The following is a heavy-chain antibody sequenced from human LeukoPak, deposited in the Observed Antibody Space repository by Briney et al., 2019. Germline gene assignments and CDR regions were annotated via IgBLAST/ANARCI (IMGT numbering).Heavy chain of an antibody. CDR1: GFIFSNYA. CDR3: AKDSYDSSGYYIQGLFDY. D-gene: IGHD3-22*01. CDR2: ISGSGGRT. Sequence: GGSLRLSCAASGFIFSNYARRWVRQAPGQGLEWVSGISGSGGRTYYADSVKGRFTIPRDNSKNTLYLQMNNLRAEDTAVYYCAKDSYDSSGYYIQGLFDYWGQGTLVTVSS. J-gene: IGHJ4*02. V-gene: IGHV3-23*01.